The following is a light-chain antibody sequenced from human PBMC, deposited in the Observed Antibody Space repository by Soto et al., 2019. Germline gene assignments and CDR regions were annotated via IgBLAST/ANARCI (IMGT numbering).Light chain of an antibody. J-gene: IGKJ1*01. CDR3: HQYNDWPKWT. CDR1: QTISSD. CDR2: GAS. Sequence: EVVMTQSPATLSVSPGESATLSCRASQTISSDLAWYQQRPGQPPRLFIYGASTMATGIPARFSGSGSGTEFTRTISDLQSEYFAFYYCHQYNDWPKWTVGQGTKVEL. V-gene: IGKV3-15*01.